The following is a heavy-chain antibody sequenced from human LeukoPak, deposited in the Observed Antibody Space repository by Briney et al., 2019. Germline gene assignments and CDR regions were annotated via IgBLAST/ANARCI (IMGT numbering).Heavy chain of an antibody. CDR1: GGSISSYY. CDR3: ARGFSIAARPFDY. V-gene: IGHV4-59*01. CDR2: IYYSGST. J-gene: IGHJ4*02. Sequence: TSETLSLTCTVSGGSISSYYWSWIRQPPGKGLEWIGYIYYSGSTNYNPSLKSRVTISVDTSKNQFSLKLSSVTAADAAVYYCARGFSIAARPFDYWGQGTLVTVSS. D-gene: IGHD6-6*01.